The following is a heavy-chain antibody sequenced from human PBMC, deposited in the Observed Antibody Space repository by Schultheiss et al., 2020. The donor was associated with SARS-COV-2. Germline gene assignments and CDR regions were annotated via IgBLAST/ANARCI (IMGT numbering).Heavy chain of an antibody. D-gene: IGHD3-22*01. J-gene: IGHJ4*02. CDR2: IYYSGST. V-gene: IGHV4-59*01. CDR1: GGSISSYY. CDR3: ARESGSSGTAW. Sequence: SQTLSLTCTVSGGSISSYYWSWIRQPPGKGLEWIGYIYYSGSTNYNPSLKSRVTISVDTSKNQFSLKLSSVTAADTAVYYCARESGSSGTAWWGQGTLVTVSS.